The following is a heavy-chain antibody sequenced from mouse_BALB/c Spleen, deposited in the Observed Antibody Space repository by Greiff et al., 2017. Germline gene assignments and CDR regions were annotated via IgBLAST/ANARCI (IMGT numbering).Heavy chain of an antibody. V-gene: IGHV2-2*02. Sequence: QVQLQQSGPGLVKPSQCLSITCTVSGFSLTSYGVHWVRQSPGKGLEWLGVIWSGGGTDYNAAFISSLSISKDNSKCQVFLKMISLQANDTAISYCAENDYYDSYCFDYWGQGTTLTVSA. J-gene: IGHJ2*01. CDR3: AENDYYDSYCFDY. CDR2: IWSGGGT. CDR1: GFSLTSYG. D-gene: IGHD2-4*01.